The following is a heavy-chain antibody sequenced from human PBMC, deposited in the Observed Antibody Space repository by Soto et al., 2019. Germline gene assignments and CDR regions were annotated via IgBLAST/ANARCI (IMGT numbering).Heavy chain of an antibody. CDR2: IIPIFGTA. CDR3: AREGYDGYRLSWFDP. Sequence: QVQLVQSGAEVKKPGSSVKVSCKASGGTFSSYAISWVRQAPGQGLEWMGGIIPIFGTANYAQKFQGRVTINADKSTSTAYMELSSLRSEDTAVYYCAREGYDGYRLSWFDPWGQGTLVTVSS. J-gene: IGHJ5*02. CDR1: GGTFSSYA. V-gene: IGHV1-69*06. D-gene: IGHD3-16*02.